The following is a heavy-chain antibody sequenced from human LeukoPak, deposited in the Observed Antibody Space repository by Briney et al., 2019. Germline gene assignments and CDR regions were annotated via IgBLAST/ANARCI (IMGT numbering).Heavy chain of an antibody. D-gene: IGHD3-16*01. CDR2: IYNSGST. CDR1: GGSISSYY. J-gene: IGHJ3*02. CDR3: AREGGAGAFDI. Sequence: SETLSLTCTVSGGSISSYYWSWIRQPPGKGLEWIGYIYNSGSTNYNPSLKSRVTISVDTAKNQFSLKLNSVTAADTAVYYCAREGGAGAFDIWGQGTMVTVSS. V-gene: IGHV4-59*01.